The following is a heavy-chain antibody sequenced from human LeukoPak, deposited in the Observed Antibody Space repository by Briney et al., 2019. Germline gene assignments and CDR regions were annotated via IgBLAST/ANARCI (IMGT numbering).Heavy chain of an antibody. CDR1: RFSFSAYP. V-gene: IGHV3-49*04. D-gene: IGHD6-13*01. Sequence: GGSLRLSCAASRFSFSAYPMSWVRQAPGKGLEWVGFIRSKAYGGTTEYAASVKGRFTISRDDSKSIAYLQMNSLKTEDTAVYYCTRGGDSSWYSQWGQGTLVTVSS. J-gene: IGHJ4*02. CDR2: IRSKAYGGTT. CDR3: TRGGDSSWYSQ.